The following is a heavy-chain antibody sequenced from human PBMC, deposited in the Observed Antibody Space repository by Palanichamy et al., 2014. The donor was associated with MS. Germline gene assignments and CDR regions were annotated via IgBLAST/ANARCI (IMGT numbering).Heavy chain of an antibody. Sequence: QLQLQESGPGLVEPSETLSLTCTVSGGSISSSSYYWGWIRQPPGKGLEWIGSMYYNGNTYYSPSLKSRVTISVDTSKNQFSLKLSSVTAADTAVYYCARLGYCSSTSCYVPFYYGMDVWGQGTAVTVSS. J-gene: IGHJ6*02. CDR2: MYYNGNT. CDR3: ARLGYCSSTSCYVPFYYGMDV. V-gene: IGHV4-39*01. D-gene: IGHD2-2*01. CDR1: GGSISSSSYY.